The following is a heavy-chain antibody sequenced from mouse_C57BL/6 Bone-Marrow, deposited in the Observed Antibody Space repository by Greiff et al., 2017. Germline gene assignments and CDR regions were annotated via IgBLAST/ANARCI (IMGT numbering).Heavy chain of an antibody. CDR2: ISSGSSTI. CDR1: GFTFSDYG. D-gene: IGHD3-2*02. V-gene: IGHV5-17*01. Sequence: EVQGVESGGGLVKPGGSLKLSCAASGFTFSDYGMHWVRQAPEKGLEWVAYISSGSSTIYYADTVKGRFTISRDNAKTALFLQMSSLGYEDTGMYYCAKGEVSSGYVGSYAMDYWGQGTSVTVSS. J-gene: IGHJ4*01. CDR3: AKGEVSSGYVGSYAMDY.